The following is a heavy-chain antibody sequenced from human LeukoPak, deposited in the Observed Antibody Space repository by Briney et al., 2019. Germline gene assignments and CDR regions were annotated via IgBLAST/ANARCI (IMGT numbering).Heavy chain of an antibody. CDR1: GFTFSSYG. CDR3: AKDLRQVRAYYFDY. V-gene: IGHV3-23*01. J-gene: IGHJ4*02. Sequence: GGSLRLSCAASGFTFSSYGMSWVRQAPGKGLEWVSAISGSGGSTYYADSVKGRFTISRDNSKNTLYLQMNSLRAEDTAVYYCAKDLRQVRAYYFDYWGQGTLVTVSS. D-gene: IGHD3-10*01. CDR2: ISGSGGST.